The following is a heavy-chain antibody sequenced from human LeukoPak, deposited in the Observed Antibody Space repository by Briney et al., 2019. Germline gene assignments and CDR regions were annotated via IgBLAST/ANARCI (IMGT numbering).Heavy chain of an antibody. CDR2: ISGYNGNT. CDR3: ARVALAYQSQAPFDL. J-gene: IGHJ2*01. V-gene: IGHV1-18*04. CDR1: GYTFTSYD. Sequence: GASVKVSCKASGYTFTSYDMTGVRQAPGQGLGWMGWISGYNGNTNYAQKLQGRVTMTTDTSTTTAYMELRSLRSDDTAVYYCARVALAYQSQAPFDLWGRGTLVTVSS. D-gene: IGHD2-2*01.